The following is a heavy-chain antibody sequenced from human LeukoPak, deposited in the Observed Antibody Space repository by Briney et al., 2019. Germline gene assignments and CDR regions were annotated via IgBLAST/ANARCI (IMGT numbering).Heavy chain of an antibody. Sequence: GGSLRLSCAASGFPVSGNYMSWVLQAPGKGLEWVSVIYTAGSTYNADSVKGRFTISRDKSKNTLYLQMNTLRAEDTAVYFCAGGNTWPGLSYWGQGTLLTVSS. CDR3: AGGNTWPGLSY. J-gene: IGHJ4*02. CDR2: IYTAGST. D-gene: IGHD6-25*01. CDR1: GFPVSGNY. V-gene: IGHV3-53*01.